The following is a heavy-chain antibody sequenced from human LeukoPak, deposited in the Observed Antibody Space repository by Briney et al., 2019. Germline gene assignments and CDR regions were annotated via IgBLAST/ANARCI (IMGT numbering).Heavy chain of an antibody. CDR1: GFTFSSYT. D-gene: IGHD4-11*01. CDR2: VSVEGIGR. Sequence: GRSLKLSCEASGFTFSSYTFYWFRQPPGKGQGWVASVSVEGIGRFFPGSVEGRFTISRDNSKNTVYLQLNSLRPEDTAVYFCATVTKVNVDFWGQGTLVTVSS. J-gene: IGHJ4*02. CDR3: ATVTKVNVDF. V-gene: IGHV3-30-3*01.